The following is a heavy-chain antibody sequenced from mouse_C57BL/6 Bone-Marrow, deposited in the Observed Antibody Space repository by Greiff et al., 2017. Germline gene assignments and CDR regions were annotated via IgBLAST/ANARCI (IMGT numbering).Heavy chain of an antibody. Sequence: VQLQQSGAELVRPGTSVKVSCKASGYAFTNYLIEWVKQRPGQGLERIGVINPGSGGTNYNEKFKGKATLTADKSSRTAYMQLSSLTSEDSAVYFCARTLGSSPWYFDVWGTGTTVTVSS. V-gene: IGHV1-54*01. CDR1: GYAFTNYL. CDR3: ARTLGSSPWYFDV. D-gene: IGHD1-1*01. CDR2: INPGSGGT. J-gene: IGHJ1*03.